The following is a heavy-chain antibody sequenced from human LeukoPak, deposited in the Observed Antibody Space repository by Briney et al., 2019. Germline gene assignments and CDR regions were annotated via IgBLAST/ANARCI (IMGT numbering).Heavy chain of an antibody. Sequence: SQTLSLTCAISGDSVSSNSAAWNWIRQSPLRGLECLGRTYYRSKWYNDYAVSVKSRITINPDTSKNQFSLQLNSVTPEDTAVYYCARETAAAGVYYFDYWGQGTLVTVSS. CDR2: TYYRSKWYN. CDR1: GDSVSSNSAA. CDR3: ARETAAAGVYYFDY. D-gene: IGHD6-13*01. J-gene: IGHJ4*02. V-gene: IGHV6-1*01.